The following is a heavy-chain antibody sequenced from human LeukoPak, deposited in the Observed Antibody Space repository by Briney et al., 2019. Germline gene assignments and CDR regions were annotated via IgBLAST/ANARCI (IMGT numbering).Heavy chain of an antibody. CDR3: GRACINERDLGTY. CDR2: ISSNGGST. J-gene: IGHJ4*03. D-gene: IGHD1-1*01. CDR1: GITHSRCA. V-gene: IGHV3-64D*06. Sequence: GGSRGPYCSPLGITHSRCALTQHRQAPGKGLEYVSAISSNGGSTYYADSVKGRFTISRDNSKNTLYLQTSSLRAEDTAVYYYGRACINERDLGTYWGQGTLVTVSS.